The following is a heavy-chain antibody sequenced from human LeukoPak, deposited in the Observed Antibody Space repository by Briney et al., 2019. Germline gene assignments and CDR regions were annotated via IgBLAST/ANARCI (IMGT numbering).Heavy chain of an antibody. Sequence: SETLSLTCAVYGGSFSGYYWSWIRQPPGKGLEWIGEINHSGSTNYNPSLKSRVTISVDTSKNQFSLKLSSVTAADTAVYYCARVKDPRPRLVRPSHSYYYYGMDVWGQGTTVTVSS. CDR2: INHSGST. J-gene: IGHJ6*02. V-gene: IGHV4-34*01. CDR3: ARVKDPRPRLVRPSHSYYYYGMDV. D-gene: IGHD6-19*01. CDR1: GGSFSGYY.